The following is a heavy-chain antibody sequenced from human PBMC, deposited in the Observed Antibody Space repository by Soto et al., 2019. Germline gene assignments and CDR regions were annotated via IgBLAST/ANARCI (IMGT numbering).Heavy chain of an antibody. CDR1: GFTVSSHY. CDR2: INTGGNT. Sequence: EVQLVESGGGMVQPGESLRLSCAASGFTVSSHYMNWVRQAPGKGLEWVSLINTGGNTHYADSVEGRFTIFRDNSKNTLFLQMYSLRADDTAVYYCARSSGDYIESREFDYWGQGTLVTVSS. D-gene: IGHD7-27*01. J-gene: IGHJ4*02. CDR3: ARSSGDYIESREFDY. V-gene: IGHV3-66*01.